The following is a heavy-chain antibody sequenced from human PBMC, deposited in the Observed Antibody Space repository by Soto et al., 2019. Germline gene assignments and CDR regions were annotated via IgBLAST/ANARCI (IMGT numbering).Heavy chain of an antibody. Sequence: EVQLVESGGGLVQPGRSLRLSCAASGFTFDDYAMHWVRQAPGKGLEWVSGISWNSGSIGYADSVKGRFTISRDNAKNSVHLQMNSLRDEDTALYYCVKDSEAWVFRFLQRLATNTNAFDVWGQGTMVTVSS. CDR3: VKDSEAWVFRFLQRLATNTNAFDV. CDR2: ISWNSGSI. J-gene: IGHJ3*01. CDR1: GFTFDDYA. V-gene: IGHV3-9*01. D-gene: IGHD3-3*01.